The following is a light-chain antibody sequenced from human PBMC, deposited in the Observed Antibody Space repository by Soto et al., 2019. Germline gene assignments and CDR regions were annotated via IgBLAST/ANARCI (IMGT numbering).Light chain of an antibody. CDR3: QRYNDYQYI. Sequence: DIQMTQSPSTLSASVGDRVTITCRASQSITTWVAWYQQKPGKAPKLLIYKATNLQSGVPSRFSGSGSGTEFSLTISSLQPDDFATYYCQRYNDYQYIFGQGTKLEIK. J-gene: IGKJ2*01. CDR2: KAT. V-gene: IGKV1-5*03. CDR1: QSITTW.